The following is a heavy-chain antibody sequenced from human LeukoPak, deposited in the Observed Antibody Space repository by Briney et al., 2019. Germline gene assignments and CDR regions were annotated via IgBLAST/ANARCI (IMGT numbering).Heavy chain of an antibody. V-gene: IGHV4-59*01. Sequence: SETLSLTCTVSHGSISGFHWSWIRQPAGKGLEWRGYIFYSGSTNYNPSLKSRVTISVDTSRNKVSLKLSSVTAADTAVYYCARGGAFSSSWYVDYWGQGTLVTVST. CDR1: HGSISGFH. CDR2: IFYSGST. D-gene: IGHD6-13*01. CDR3: ARGGAFSSSWYVDY. J-gene: IGHJ4*02.